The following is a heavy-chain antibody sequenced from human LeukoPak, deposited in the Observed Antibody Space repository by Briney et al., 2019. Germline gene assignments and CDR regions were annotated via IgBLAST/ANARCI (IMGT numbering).Heavy chain of an antibody. V-gene: IGHV3-11*01. D-gene: IGHD3-22*01. CDR1: GFTFSDYY. CDR2: ISTSAGTI. CDR3: ARDAVDSSGFDFDY. J-gene: IGHJ4*02. Sequence: PGESLRLSCAASGFTFSDYYMTWIRQAPGKGLEWISYISTSAGTIYYADSVKGRFTISRDNAKNSLYLQMNSLRAEDTAVYYCARDAVDSSGFDFDYWGQGTLATVSS.